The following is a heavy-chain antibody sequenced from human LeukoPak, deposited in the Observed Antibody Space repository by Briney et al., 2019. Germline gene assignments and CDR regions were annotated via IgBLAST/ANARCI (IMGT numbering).Heavy chain of an antibody. Sequence: SVKVSCKASGGTFSSYAISWERQAPGQGLEWMGGIIPIFGTANYAQKFQGRVTITADESTSTAYMELSSLRSEDTAVYYCARADHGDWDLRGVVKTPSFDYWGQGTLATVSS. D-gene: IGHD3-3*01. CDR1: GGTFSSYA. CDR3: ARADHGDWDLRGVVKTPSFDY. V-gene: IGHV1-69*13. CDR2: IIPIFGTA. J-gene: IGHJ4*02.